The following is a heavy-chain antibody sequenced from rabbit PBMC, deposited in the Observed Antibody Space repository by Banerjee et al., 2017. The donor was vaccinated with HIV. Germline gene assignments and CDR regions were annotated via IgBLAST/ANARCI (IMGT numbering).Heavy chain of an antibody. Sequence: QEQLVESGGGLVQPEGSLTLTCKASGFTLSSYWMWWVRQAPGKGLEWIACIGAGSSGTTYYASWVKGRFTISKTSSTTVTLQMTSLTAADTATYFCARDLAGVIGWNFGLWGQGTLVTVS. V-gene: IGHV1S45*01. CDR2: IGAGSSGTT. CDR3: ARDLAGVIGWNFGL. D-gene: IGHD4-1*01. J-gene: IGHJ4*01. CDR1: GFTLSSYW.